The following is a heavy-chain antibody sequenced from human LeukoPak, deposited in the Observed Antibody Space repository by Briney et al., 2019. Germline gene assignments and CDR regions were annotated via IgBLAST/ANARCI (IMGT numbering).Heavy chain of an antibody. D-gene: IGHD3-16*01. CDR1: GYTLTELS. Sequence: GASVKVSCKVSGYTLTELSMHWVRQAPGKGLEWMGGFDPEDGETIYAQKFQGRVTMTEDTSTDTAYMELSSPRSEDTAVYYCATDHRLGFYFDYWGQGTLVTVSS. J-gene: IGHJ4*02. CDR2: FDPEDGET. V-gene: IGHV1-24*01. CDR3: ATDHRLGFYFDY.